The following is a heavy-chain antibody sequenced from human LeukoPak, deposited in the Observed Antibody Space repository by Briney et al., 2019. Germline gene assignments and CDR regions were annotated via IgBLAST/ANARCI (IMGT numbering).Heavy chain of an antibody. CDR1: GYTFISYG. Sequence: ASVKVSCKASGYTFISYGISWVRQAPGHGLEWMGWTIGDNGDTNSAPKLQGRVTMTTDTSTSTAYMELRSLRYDDTAVYYCARDRYGVRSGSCDYWGQGTLVTVSS. D-gene: IGHD1-26*01. J-gene: IGHJ4*02. V-gene: IGHV1-18*01. CDR2: TIGDNGDT. CDR3: ARDRYGVRSGSCDY.